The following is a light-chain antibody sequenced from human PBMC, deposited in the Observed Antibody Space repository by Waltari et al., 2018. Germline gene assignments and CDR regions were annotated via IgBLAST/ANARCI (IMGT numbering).Light chain of an antibody. V-gene: IGKV2-28*01. CDR3: MQSLQTPFT. CDR2: LGS. J-gene: IGKJ3*01. Sequence: DIVMTQSPLYLPVTPGEPASISCRSSQSLLQSNGHDFLDWYLQKPGLSPQLLIKLGSKRGSGVPDRFSGSGSGTDFTLKISSVEAEDVGVYYCMQSLQTPFTFGPGTKVDFK. CDR1: QSLLQSNGHDF.